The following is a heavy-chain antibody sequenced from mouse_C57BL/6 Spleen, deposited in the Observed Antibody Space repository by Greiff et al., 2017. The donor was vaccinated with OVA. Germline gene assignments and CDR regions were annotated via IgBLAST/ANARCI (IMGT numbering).Heavy chain of an antibody. J-gene: IGHJ4*01. CDR3: ERCFITTRVATDAMDY. V-gene: IGHV1-7*01. CDR1: GYTFTSYW. CDR2: INPSSGYT. D-gene: IGHD1-1*01. Sequence: QVQLQQSGAELAKPGASVKLSCKASGYTFTSYWMHWVKQRPGQGLEWIGYINPSSGYTKYNQKFKDKATLTADKSSSTAYMQLSSLTYEDSAVYYCERCFITTRVATDAMDYWGQGTSVTVSS.